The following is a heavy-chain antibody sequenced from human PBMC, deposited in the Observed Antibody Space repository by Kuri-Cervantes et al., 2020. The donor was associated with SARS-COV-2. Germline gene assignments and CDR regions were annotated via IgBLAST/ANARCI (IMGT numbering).Heavy chain of an antibody. J-gene: IGHJ6*03. CDR3: AKNSLAPTPEYMDV. CDR2: IWYDGSNK. V-gene: IGHV3-33*06. Sequence: GESLKISCAASGFTFSSYGMHWVRQAPGKGLEWVAVIWYDGSNKYYADSVKGRFTISRDTSKNTLYLQMNSLRAEDAAVYYCAKNSLAPTPEYMDVWGKGTTVTVSS. CDR1: GFTFSSYG. D-gene: IGHD2-2*01.